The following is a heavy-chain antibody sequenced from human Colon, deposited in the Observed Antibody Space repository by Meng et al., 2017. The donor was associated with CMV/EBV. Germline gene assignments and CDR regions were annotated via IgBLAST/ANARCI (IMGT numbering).Heavy chain of an antibody. D-gene: IGHD3-3*01. J-gene: IGHJ6*02. Sequence: GESLKISCAASGFTFSSYAMSWVRQAPGKGLECVATITGSAASAYYADSVKGRFTISRDNSKNTLYLQINSLRAEDTAIYYCAKGQDDFWNGSPLDVWGLGTTVTVSS. CDR1: GFTFSSYA. CDR2: ITGSAASA. CDR3: AKGQDDFWNGSPLDV. V-gene: IGHV3-23*01.